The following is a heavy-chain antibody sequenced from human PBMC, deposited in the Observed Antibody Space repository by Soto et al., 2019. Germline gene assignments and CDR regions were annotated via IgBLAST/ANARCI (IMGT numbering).Heavy chain of an antibody. CDR3: ARGLRWDYYGMDV. CDR2: INHSGST. Sequence: SETLSLTCAVYGGSFSGYYWSWIRQPPGKGLEWIGEINHSGSTNYNPPLKSRVTISVDTSKNQFSLKLSSVTAADTAVYYCARGLRWDYYGMDVWGQGTTVTVSS. D-gene: IGHD4-17*01. J-gene: IGHJ6*02. CDR1: GGSFSGYY. V-gene: IGHV4-34*01.